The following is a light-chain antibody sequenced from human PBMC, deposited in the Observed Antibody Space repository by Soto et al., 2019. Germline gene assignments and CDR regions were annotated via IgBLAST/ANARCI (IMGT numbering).Light chain of an antibody. CDR2: DAS. V-gene: IGKV3D-20*02. CDR1: QSVSSSY. CDR3: QQRSNWPPSLT. J-gene: IGKJ4*01. Sequence: EIVLTQSPATLSVSPGGRATLSCRASQSVSSSYLAWYQQKPGQAPRLLIYDASNRATGIPARFSGSGSGTDFTLTISSLEPEDSAVYYCQQRSNWPPSLTFGGGTKVDIK.